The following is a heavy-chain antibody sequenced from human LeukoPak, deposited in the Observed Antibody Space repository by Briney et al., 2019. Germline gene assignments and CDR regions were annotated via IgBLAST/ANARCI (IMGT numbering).Heavy chain of an antibody. CDR1: GFTFSDYY. J-gene: IGHJ3*01. V-gene: IGHV4-34*01. CDR3: ARQETAMVGGRFAFDL. Sequence: GSLRLSCAASGFTFSDYYMSWIRQLPGKGLEWIGEINHSGSTNYSPSLKSRVTIAVDPSKNQFSLKLNSVTAADTAVYYRARQETAMVGGRFAFDLWGQGTTVTVSS. CDR2: INHSGST. D-gene: IGHD5-18*01.